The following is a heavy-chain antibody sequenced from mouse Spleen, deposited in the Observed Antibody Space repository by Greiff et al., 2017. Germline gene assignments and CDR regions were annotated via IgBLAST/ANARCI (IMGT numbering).Heavy chain of an antibody. CDR2: IDPEDGDT. CDR1: GFNIKDYY. Sequence: EVKLQESGAELVRPGASVKLSCTASGFNIKDYYMHWVKQRPEQGLEWIGRIDPEDGDTEYAPKFQGKATMTADTSSNTAYLQLSSLTSEDTAVYYCTTSAYGSSLVAYWGQGTLVTVSA. D-gene: IGHD1-1*01. CDR3: TTSAYGSSLVAY. V-gene: IGHV14-1*01. J-gene: IGHJ3*01.